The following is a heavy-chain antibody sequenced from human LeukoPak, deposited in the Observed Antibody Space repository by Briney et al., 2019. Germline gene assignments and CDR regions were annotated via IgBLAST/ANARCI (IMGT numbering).Heavy chain of an antibody. CDR2: IYHSGST. D-gene: IGHD3-10*01. Sequence: SETLSLTCTVSGGSISSYYWSWIRQPPGKGLEWIGYIYHSGSTNYNPSLKSRVTVSVDTSKNQFSLKLSSVTAADTAVYYCARRLVKYYYGSGSYGIDYWGQGTLVTVSS. CDR1: GGSISSYY. V-gene: IGHV4-59*12. J-gene: IGHJ4*02. CDR3: ARRLVKYYYGSGSYGIDY.